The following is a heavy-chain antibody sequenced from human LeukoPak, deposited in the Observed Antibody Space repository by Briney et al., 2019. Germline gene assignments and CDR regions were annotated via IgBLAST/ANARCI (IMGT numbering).Heavy chain of an antibody. Sequence: SETLSLTCIVSGGSISNSYWSWIRQPPGKGLQWIGYIYYSGSTNYNPSLKGRVTISGDTSKNQFSLKLSSVTAADTAVYYCARTLYSRGFYTVDYWGQGTLVTVSS. CDR2: IYYSGST. CDR1: GGSISNSY. J-gene: IGHJ4*02. D-gene: IGHD3-3*01. CDR3: ARTLYSRGFYTVDY. V-gene: IGHV4-59*08.